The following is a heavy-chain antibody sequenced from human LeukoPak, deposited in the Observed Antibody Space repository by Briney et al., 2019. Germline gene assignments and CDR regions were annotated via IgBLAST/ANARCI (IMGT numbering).Heavy chain of an antibody. CDR1: GGSISSYY. J-gene: IGHJ4*02. CDR3: ARDVSSWLDY. Sequence: PSETLSLTCTASGGSISSYYWSWIRQPPGKGLEWIGYIYYSGSTNYNPSLKSRVTISEDTSKNQFSLKLSSVTAADTAVYYCARDVSSWLDYWGQGTLVTVSS. CDR2: IYYSGST. V-gene: IGHV4-59*01. D-gene: IGHD6-13*01.